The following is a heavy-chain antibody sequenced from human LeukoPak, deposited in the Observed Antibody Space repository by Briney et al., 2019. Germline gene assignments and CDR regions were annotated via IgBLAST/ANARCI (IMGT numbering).Heavy chain of an antibody. D-gene: IGHD3-10*01. CDR2: ISSSGSTM. Sequence: PGGSLRLSCAASGFTFSSYEMNWVRQAPGKGLEWVSYISSSGSTMYYADSVKGRFTISRGNAKNSLYLQMNSLRAEDTAVYYCARDYGSGSYYQSYYYYGMDVWGKGTTVTVSS. J-gene: IGHJ6*04. CDR1: GFTFSSYE. CDR3: ARDYGSGSYYQSYYYYGMDV. V-gene: IGHV3-48*03.